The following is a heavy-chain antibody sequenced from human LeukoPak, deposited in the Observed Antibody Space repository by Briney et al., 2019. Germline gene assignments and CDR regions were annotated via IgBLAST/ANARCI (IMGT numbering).Heavy chain of an antibody. D-gene: IGHD5-24*01. CDR2: FDPEEGET. V-gene: IGHV1-24*01. CDR3: AIPGLEMATIAIAFDI. CDR1: GYRLTELS. Sequence: AAVRVSCKVSGYRLTELSMHWVRQAAGKGREWMGGFDPEEGETIYAQKFQGRGTMTEDTSTDTAYMELSSLSPEDTAVYYCAIPGLEMATIAIAFDIWGQGTMVTVSS. J-gene: IGHJ3*02.